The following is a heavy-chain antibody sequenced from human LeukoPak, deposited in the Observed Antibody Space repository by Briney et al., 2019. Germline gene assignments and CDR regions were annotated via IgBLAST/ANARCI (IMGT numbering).Heavy chain of an antibody. CDR3: ASNYYYDSSGYSPPYY. V-gene: IGHV3-21*01. CDR2: ISSSSSYI. J-gene: IGHJ4*02. D-gene: IGHD3-22*01. Sequence: GGSLRLSCAASGFTFSSYSMNWVRQAPGKGLEWVSSISSSSSYIYYADSVKGRFTISRDNAKNSLYLQMNSLRAEDTAVYYCASNYYYDSSGYSPPYYWGQGTLVTVSS. CDR1: GFTFSSYS.